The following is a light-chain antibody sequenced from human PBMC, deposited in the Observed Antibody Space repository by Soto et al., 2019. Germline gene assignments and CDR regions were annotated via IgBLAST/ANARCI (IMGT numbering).Light chain of an antibody. CDR2: PVS. J-gene: IGLJ2*01. CDR3: SSYTSSREVV. Sequence: QSALTQPASVSGSPGQSITISCTGTSSYVGGYNYVSWYQQHPGKAPKLMIYPVSNRPSGVSNRFSGSKSGNTASLTISGLQAEDEADYYCSSYTSSREVVFGGGTKVTVL. CDR1: SSYVGGYNY. V-gene: IGLV2-14*01.